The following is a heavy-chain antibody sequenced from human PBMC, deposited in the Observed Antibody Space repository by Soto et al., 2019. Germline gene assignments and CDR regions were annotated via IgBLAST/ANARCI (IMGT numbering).Heavy chain of an antibody. CDR1: GFTFSSYS. CDR2: ISSSSSTI. D-gene: IGHD6-19*01. J-gene: IGHJ5*02. V-gene: IGHV3-48*01. CDR3: ARDGGQWLNWFDP. Sequence: EVQLVESGGGLVQPGGSLGLSCAASGFTFSSYSMNWVRQAPGKGLEWVSYISSSSSTIYYADSVKGRFTISRDNAKNSLYLQMNSLRAEDTAVYYCARDGGQWLNWFDPWGQGTLVTVSS.